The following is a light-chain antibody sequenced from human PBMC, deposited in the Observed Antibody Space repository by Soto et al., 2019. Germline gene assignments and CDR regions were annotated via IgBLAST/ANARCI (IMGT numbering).Light chain of an antibody. V-gene: IGKV1-39*01. CDR1: QTISRY. Sequence: DIQMTQSPSSLSASVGDRVTITFRASQTISRYLNWYQQRPGKAPNLLIYSASSLQSGVPSRFSGSGSGTDFTLTISNLQPEDFATYYCQQTSSTPTFGGGTKVDIK. J-gene: IGKJ4*01. CDR3: QQTSSTPT. CDR2: SAS.